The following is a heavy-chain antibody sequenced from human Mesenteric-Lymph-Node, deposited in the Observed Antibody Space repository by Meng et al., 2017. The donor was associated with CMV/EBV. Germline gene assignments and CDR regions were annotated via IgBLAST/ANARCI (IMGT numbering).Heavy chain of an antibody. D-gene: IGHD5-12*01. CDR2: TVDGARI. CDR1: GGSVSSGYYH. CDR3: VGLIAGHSGRGP. J-gene: IGHJ5*02. Sequence: GSLRLSCIVSGGSVSSGYYHWNWIRQPPGKGLEWLGQTVDGARINYNPSLQSRLTISLDTSKNQFSLNLNSVTAADTAVYYCVGLIAGHSGRGPWGQGTLVTVSS. V-gene: IGHV4-61*01.